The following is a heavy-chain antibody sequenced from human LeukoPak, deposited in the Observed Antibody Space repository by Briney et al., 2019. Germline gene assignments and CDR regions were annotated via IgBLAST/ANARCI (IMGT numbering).Heavy chain of an antibody. Sequence: ASVKVSCKASGYTFTSYGISWVRQAPGQGLEWMGWIHPSTGNPAYAQGFTGRFVFSLDTSVSTTYLQITSLKAEDTAVYFCARAFQSLGGLSLPDYWGQGTLVTVSS. CDR1: GYTFTSYG. V-gene: IGHV7-4-1*02. J-gene: IGHJ4*02. CDR3: ARAFQSLGGLSLPDY. D-gene: IGHD3-16*02. CDR2: IHPSTGNP.